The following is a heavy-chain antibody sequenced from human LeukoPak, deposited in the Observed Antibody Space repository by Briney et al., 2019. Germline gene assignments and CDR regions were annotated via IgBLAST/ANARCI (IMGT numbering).Heavy chain of an antibody. CDR2: IYRFGNT. CDR3: AGRGQRYFRD. V-gene: IGHV4-4*08. J-gene: IGHJ1*01. Sequence: PSETLSLTCTVSGDSISSDCWSWIRQPPGKGLEWIGYIYRFGNTDYNPSLMRRVTISLDTSKKQLSLNLTSVTAADTTVYYCAGRGQRYFRDWGQGTLVTVSS. CDR1: GDSISSDC.